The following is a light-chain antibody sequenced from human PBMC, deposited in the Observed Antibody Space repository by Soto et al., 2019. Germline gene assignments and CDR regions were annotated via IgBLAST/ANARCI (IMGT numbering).Light chain of an antibody. J-gene: IGLJ1*01. CDR3: SSYTSSRLYV. V-gene: IGLV2-14*01. Sequence: QSALTQPASVSGSPGQSITISCTGTSIDVGGYNYVSWYQQHPGKAPKLMIDDVSNRPSGVSNRFSGSKSGNTASLTISGLQAEDEADYSCSSYTSSRLYVFGTGTKLTVL. CDR2: DVS. CDR1: SIDVGGYNY.